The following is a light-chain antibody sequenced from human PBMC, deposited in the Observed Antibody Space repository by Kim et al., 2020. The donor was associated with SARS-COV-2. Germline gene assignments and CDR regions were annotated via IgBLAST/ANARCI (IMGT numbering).Light chain of an antibody. CDR3: QKNNSGPRT. J-gene: IGKJ4*01. Sequence: IQLTQSPSSLSASVGDRVTITCRASQGISSYLAWYQQKPGKAPEVLIYSASMLQSGVPSRFSGSGSGTDFTLTIGSLQPDDFAIYYCQKNNSGPRTFGGGTKVDIK. V-gene: IGKV1-9*01. CDR2: SAS. CDR1: QGISSY.